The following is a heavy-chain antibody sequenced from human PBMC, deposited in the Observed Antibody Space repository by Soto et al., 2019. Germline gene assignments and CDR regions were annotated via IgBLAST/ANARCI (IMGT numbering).Heavy chain of an antibody. Sequence: SGTQSLPCAVYRYSLSQGYYWGFLGQPPGKGRVWMGSIYHIVSTYYNRSLTSRVPILFDTPQNQLSLNLSSVTAADTGVYYCARFDFWSGYYRPNYYDGMDGWGQGNTVTVS. D-gene: IGHD3-3*01. CDR1: RYSLSQGYY. CDR3: ARFDFWSGYYRPNYYDGMDG. J-gene: IGHJ6*02. CDR2: IYHIVST. V-gene: IGHV4-38-2*01.